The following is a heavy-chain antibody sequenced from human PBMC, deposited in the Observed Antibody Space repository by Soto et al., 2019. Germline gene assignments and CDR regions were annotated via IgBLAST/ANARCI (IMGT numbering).Heavy chain of an antibody. CDR3: SRRAPEGFDP. CDR1: GGSISSGDYY. CDR2: IYNSGSS. V-gene: IGHV4-30-4*01. J-gene: IGHJ5*02. Sequence: SETLSLTCTVSGGSISSGDYYWSWIRQPPGKGLEWIGNIYNSGSSNYNPSLRSRVTISVDSSKNQFSLKLGSVTAADTALYYCSRRAPEGFDPWGQGTLVTVSS.